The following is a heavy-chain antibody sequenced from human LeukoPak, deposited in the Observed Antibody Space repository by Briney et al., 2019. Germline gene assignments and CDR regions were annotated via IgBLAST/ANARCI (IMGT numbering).Heavy chain of an antibody. V-gene: IGHV1-18*01. J-gene: IGHJ4*02. CDR1: GYTFTSYG. Sequence: GASVKVSCKASGYTFTSYGISWVRQAPGQGLEWMGWISAYNGNTNYAQKLQGRVTMTTDTSTSTAYMELRSLRSDDTAVYYCARVSSSGYCSGDSCYPWALSHYWGQGTLVTVSS. D-gene: IGHD2-15*01. CDR3: ARVSSSGYCSGDSCYPWALSHY. CDR2: ISAYNGNT.